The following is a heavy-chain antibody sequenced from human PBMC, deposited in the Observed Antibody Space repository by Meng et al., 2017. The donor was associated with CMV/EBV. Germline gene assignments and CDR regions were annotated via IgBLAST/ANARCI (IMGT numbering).Heavy chain of an antibody. J-gene: IGHJ6*02. Sequence: SETLSLTCTVSGGSISSYYWSWIRQPPGKGLEWIGYIYYSGSTNCNPSLKSRVTISVDTSKNQFSLKLSSVTAADTAVYYCARDVTIFGARRGMDVWGQGTTVTVSS. D-gene: IGHD3-3*01. V-gene: IGHV4-59*01. CDR1: GGSISSYY. CDR2: IYYSGST. CDR3: ARDVTIFGARRGMDV.